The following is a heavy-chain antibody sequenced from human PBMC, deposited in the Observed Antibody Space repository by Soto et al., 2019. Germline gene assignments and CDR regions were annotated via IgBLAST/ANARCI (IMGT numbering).Heavy chain of an antibody. D-gene: IGHD2-2*01. CDR3: ARSSFYCSSTSCLYYFDY. Sequence: SVKVSCKASGGTFSSYAISWLRQAPGQGLEWMGGIIPIFGTANYAQKFQGRVTITADKSTSTAYMELSSLRSEDTAVYYCARSSFYCSSTSCLYYFDYWGQGTLVTVSS. CDR1: GGTFSSYA. V-gene: IGHV1-69*06. J-gene: IGHJ4*02. CDR2: IIPIFGTA.